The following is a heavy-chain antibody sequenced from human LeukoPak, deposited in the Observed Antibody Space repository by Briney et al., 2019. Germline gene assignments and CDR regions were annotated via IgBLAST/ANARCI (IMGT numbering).Heavy chain of an antibody. CDR2: ISWNSGSI. J-gene: IGHJ4*02. CDR1: GFIFNNYA. D-gene: IGHD6-19*01. V-gene: IGHV3-9*01. Sequence: GRSLRLSCAGSGFIFNNYAMHWVRQPPGKGLEWVSGISWNSGSIDYADSVKGRFTISRDSAKNSLYLQMNSLRVEDTAFYYCAKDNRRHYTSGPNPDSLHWGQGALVTVSS. CDR3: AKDNRRHYTSGPNPDSLH.